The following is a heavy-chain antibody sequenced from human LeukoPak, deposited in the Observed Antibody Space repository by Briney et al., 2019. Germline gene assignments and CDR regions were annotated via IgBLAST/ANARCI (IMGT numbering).Heavy chain of an antibody. J-gene: IGHJ5*02. V-gene: IGHV1-8*01. CDR2: MNPNSGNT. CDR1: GYTFTSYD. Sequence: EASVKVSCKASGYTFTSYDINWVRQATGQGLEWMGLMNPNSGNTGYAQKFQGRVTMTRNTSISTAYMELSSLRSEDTAVYYCARAGHDYGGNSKGFDPWGQGTLVTVSS. CDR3: ARAGHDYGGNSKGFDP. D-gene: IGHD4-23*01.